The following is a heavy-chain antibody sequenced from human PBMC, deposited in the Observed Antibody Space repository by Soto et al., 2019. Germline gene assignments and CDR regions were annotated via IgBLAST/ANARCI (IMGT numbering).Heavy chain of an antibody. J-gene: IGHJ4*02. Sequence: GGSLRLSCAASGFPFNNYAMQWVRQAPGKGLEWVAVIWHDGSNEHYADSVKGRFRIARDNSNNTLYLQMNSLRGEDTALYYCARDDVSRGTTFLDDWGLGTLVTVSS. CDR2: IWHDGSNE. CDR1: GFPFNNYA. V-gene: IGHV3-33*01. CDR3: ARDDVSRGTTFLDD. D-gene: IGHD3-16*01.